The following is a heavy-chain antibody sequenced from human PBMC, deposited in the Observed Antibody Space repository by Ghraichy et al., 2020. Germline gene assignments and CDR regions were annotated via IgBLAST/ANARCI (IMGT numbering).Heavy chain of an antibody. J-gene: IGHJ1*01. CDR1: GGSVSSGSYY. V-gene: IGHV4-61*01. Sequence: SETLSLTCTVSGGSVSSGSYYWSWIRQPPGKGLEWIGYIYYSGSTNYNPSLKSRVTISVDTSKNQFSLKLSSVTAADTAVYYCAGATLSTYYYDSRLGGFQHWGQGTLVTVSS. CDR3: AGATLSTYYYDSRLGGFQH. D-gene: IGHD3-22*01. CDR2: IYYSGST.